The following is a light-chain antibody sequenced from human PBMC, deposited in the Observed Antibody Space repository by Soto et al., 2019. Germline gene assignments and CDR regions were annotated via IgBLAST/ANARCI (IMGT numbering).Light chain of an antibody. CDR1: QSVSSN. J-gene: IGKJ2*01. CDR2: DAS. CDR3: QQYNTWPPYT. V-gene: IGKV3-15*01. Sequence: EIVMTQSPATLSVSPGERVTLSCRASQSVSSNLAWYQQKPGQAPRLLIYDASTRATGIPARFSGSGSGTEFTLTISSLQYEDFAVYYCQQYNTWPPYTFGQGTKLEIK.